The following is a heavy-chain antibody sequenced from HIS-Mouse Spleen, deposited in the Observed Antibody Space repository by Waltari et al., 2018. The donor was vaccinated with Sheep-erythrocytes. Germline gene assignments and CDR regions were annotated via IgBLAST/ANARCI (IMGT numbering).Heavy chain of an antibody. CDR3: ARGYYDFWSGSALGVFDI. D-gene: IGHD3-3*01. V-gene: IGHV1-2*02. Sequence: QVQLVQSGAEVKKPGASVKVSCKASGYTFTGYYMHWVRRAPGQGLEWMGWINPNRGGTNCAQKLQGRVTMTRDTSSSTAYMELSRLRSDDTAVYYCARGYYDFWSGSALGVFDIWGQGTMVTVSS. CDR2: INPNRGGT. J-gene: IGHJ3*02. CDR1: GYTFTGYY.